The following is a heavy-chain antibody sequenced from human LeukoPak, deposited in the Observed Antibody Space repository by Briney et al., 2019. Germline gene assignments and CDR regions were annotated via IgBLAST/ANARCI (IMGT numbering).Heavy chain of an antibody. V-gene: IGHV3-48*03. D-gene: IGHD3-10*01. CDR2: ISSSGSTI. Sequence: PGGSLRLSCAASGFTFSSYEMNWVRQAPGKVLEWVSYISSSGSTIYYADSVKGRFTISRDHAKNSLYLQLNSLRAEDTAVYFCARGPMVRGIFDYWGQGTLVTVSS. CDR3: ARGPMVRGIFDY. J-gene: IGHJ4*02. CDR1: GFTFSSYE.